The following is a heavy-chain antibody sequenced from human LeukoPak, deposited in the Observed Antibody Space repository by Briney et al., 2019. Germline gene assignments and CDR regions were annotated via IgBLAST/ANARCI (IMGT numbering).Heavy chain of an antibody. CDR3: ARGVGRGSGSYFGVWTYYYYYMDV. J-gene: IGHJ6*03. Sequence: ASVKVSCKASGYTFTGYYMHWVRQAPGQGLEWMGWISAYNGNTNYAQKLQGRVTMTTDTSTSTAYMELRSLRSDDTAVYYCARGVGRGSGSYFGVWTYYYYYMDVWGKGTTVTISS. CDR1: GYTFTGYY. D-gene: IGHD3-10*01. CDR2: ISAYNGNT. V-gene: IGHV1-18*04.